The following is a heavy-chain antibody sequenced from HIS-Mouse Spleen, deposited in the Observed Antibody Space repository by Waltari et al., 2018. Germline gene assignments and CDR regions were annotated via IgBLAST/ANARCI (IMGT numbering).Heavy chain of an antibody. Sequence: QVQLQQWGAGLLKPSETLSLTCAVYGGSFSGYYWSWIRQPPGKGLEWIGEINHSGSTTYNPSRKSRVTISVDTSKNQFSLKLSSVTAADTAVYYCALRSIAAYYFDYWGQGTLVTVSS. V-gene: IGHV4-34*01. CDR2: INHSGST. J-gene: IGHJ4*02. CDR3: ALRSIAAYYFDY. CDR1: GGSFSGYY. D-gene: IGHD6-6*01.